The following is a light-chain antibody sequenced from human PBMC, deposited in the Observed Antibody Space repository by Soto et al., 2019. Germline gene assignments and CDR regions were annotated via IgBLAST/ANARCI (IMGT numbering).Light chain of an antibody. CDR1: QSISSW. V-gene: IGKV1-5*03. Sequence: DIQMTQSPSTLSASVGDRVTITCRASQSISSWLAVYQKKTGKAPNLLIYKTSSLESGVPSRFSGSGSGTECNLTVNTLPPHAFPTHYCQQNDSYPLTCGGGTKVEIK. CDR2: KTS. J-gene: IGKJ4*01. CDR3: QQNDSYPLT.